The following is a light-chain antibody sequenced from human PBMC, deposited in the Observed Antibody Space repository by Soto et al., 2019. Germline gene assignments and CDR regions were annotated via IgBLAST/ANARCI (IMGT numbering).Light chain of an antibody. CDR1: SSDVGGYNY. Sequence: QSALTQPASVSGSPGQSITISCTGTSSDVGGYNYVSWYQQHPGKAPKLMIYDVSNRPSGVSNRFSGSKSGNTASLTISGLQAEEEADYYCSSYTSSIFWVFGGGTKVTVL. V-gene: IGLV2-14*01. CDR3: SSYTSSIFWV. J-gene: IGLJ3*02. CDR2: DVS.